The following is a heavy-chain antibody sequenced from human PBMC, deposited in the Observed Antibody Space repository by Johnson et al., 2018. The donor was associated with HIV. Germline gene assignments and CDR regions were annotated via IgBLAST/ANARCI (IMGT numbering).Heavy chain of an antibody. D-gene: IGHD3-3*01. Sequence: QVQLVESGGGVVQPGRSLRLSCAASGFTFSSYDMHWVRQAPGKRLEWVALISYDGSNEYYADSLKGRFTISRDNSKNTLYVQMNSLRAEDTAVYYCARVIYNFWSGPHAFDIWGQGTMVTVSS. V-gene: IGHV3-30*03. CDR1: GFTFSSYD. CDR2: ISYDGSNE. CDR3: ARVIYNFWSGPHAFDI. J-gene: IGHJ3*02.